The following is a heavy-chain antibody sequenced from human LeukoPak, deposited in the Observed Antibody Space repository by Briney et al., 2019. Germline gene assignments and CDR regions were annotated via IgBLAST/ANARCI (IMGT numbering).Heavy chain of an antibody. CDR1: GGSFSGYY. Sequence: SETLSHTCAVYGGSFSGYYWSWIRQPPGKGLEWIGEINHSGSTNYNPSLKSRVTISVDTSKNQFSLKLSSVTAADTAVYYCARVGSGKYYFDYWGQGTLVTVSS. D-gene: IGHD3-10*01. CDR3: ARVGSGKYYFDY. V-gene: IGHV4-34*01. J-gene: IGHJ4*02. CDR2: INHSGST.